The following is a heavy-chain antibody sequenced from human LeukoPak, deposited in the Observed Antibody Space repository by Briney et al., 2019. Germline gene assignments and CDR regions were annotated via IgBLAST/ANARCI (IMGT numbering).Heavy chain of an antibody. CDR1: GFTFSGSA. Sequence: GGSLKLSCAASGFTFSGSAVHWVRQSSGKGLEWVGHIDKKDNFYATTSAASVTGRFTISRDDSKNTAYLQMNSLKTEDTALYYCTRDSGTYNWLDPWGQGTLVTVSS. J-gene: IGHJ5*02. CDR3: TRDSGTYNWLDP. D-gene: IGHD1-26*01. V-gene: IGHV3-73*01. CDR2: IDKKDNFYAT.